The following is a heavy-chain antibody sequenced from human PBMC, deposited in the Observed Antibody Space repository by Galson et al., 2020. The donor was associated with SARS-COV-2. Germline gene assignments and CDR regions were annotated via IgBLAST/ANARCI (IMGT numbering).Heavy chain of an antibody. CDR1: GFTFSSYW. Sequence: GGSLRLSCAASGFTFSSYWMSWVRQAPGKGLEWVANINQDANEKYYVASVKGRFTIPRDNAKNSLYLQMISLRAEDTAVYFCATSVIPAAIERFYYYGMDVWGPGTTVTVSS. V-gene: IGHV3-7*01. J-gene: IGHJ6*02. D-gene: IGHD2-2*02. CDR2: INQDANEK. CDR3: ATSVIPAAIERFYYYGMDV.